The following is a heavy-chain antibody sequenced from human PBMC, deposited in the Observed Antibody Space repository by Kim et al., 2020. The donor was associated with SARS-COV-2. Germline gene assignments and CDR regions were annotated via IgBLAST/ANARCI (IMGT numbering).Heavy chain of an antibody. V-gene: IGHV3-64D*06. CDR1: GFSLSNYA. CDR3: AGSKYGPRGYDYYGMDV. CDR2: INRNGGVI. D-gene: IGHD3-10*01. Sequence: GGSLRLSCSASGFSLSNYAMHWVRQAPGKGLEYVSDINRNGGVINYADSVKGRFTVSRDNSKNTLYLQMSSLRTEDMAVYYCAGSKYGPRGYDYYGMDVWGQGTAVTVSS. J-gene: IGHJ6*02.